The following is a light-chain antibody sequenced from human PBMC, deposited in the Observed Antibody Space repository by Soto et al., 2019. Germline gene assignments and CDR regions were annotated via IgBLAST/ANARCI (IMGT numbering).Light chain of an antibody. CDR1: SSDVGAYNY. Sequence: SALTQPSSVYGSPGQSITISCTRTSSDVGAYNYVSWYQHHPGKAPKLIIYDVSDRPSGVSNRFSASKSGNTASLAISGLQAEDEADYYCSSYTSINTEVFGTGTKVTVL. CDR2: DVS. V-gene: IGLV2-14*03. J-gene: IGLJ1*01. CDR3: SSYTSINTEV.